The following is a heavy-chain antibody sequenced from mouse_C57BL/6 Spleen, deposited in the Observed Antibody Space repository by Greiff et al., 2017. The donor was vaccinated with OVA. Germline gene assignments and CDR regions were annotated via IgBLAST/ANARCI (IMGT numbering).Heavy chain of an antibody. CDR3: ARSHYDWFAY. V-gene: IGHV1-75*01. CDR1: GYTFTDYY. Sequence: QVQLQQSGPELVKPGASVTISCKASGYTFTDYYINWVKQRPGQGLEWIGWIFPGSGGTYYNEKFKGKATLTVDKSSSTAYMVRSSLTSEDSAVYFCARSHYDWFAYWGQGTLVTVSA. J-gene: IGHJ3*01. D-gene: IGHD2-4*01. CDR2: IFPGSGGT.